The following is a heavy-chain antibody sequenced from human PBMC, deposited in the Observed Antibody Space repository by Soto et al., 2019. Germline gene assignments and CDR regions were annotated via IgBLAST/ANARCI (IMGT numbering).Heavy chain of an antibody. CDR3: ARQDEVLWFGEFDP. V-gene: IGHV4-59*08. J-gene: IGHJ5*02. Sequence: SETLSLTCTVAGGSISSYDWSWIRQPPGKGLEWIGYIYYSGSTNYNPSLKSRVTISVDTSKNQFSLKLSSVTAADTAVYYCARQDEVLWFGEFDPWGQGTLVTVSS. CDR1: GGSISSYD. CDR2: IYYSGST. D-gene: IGHD3-10*01.